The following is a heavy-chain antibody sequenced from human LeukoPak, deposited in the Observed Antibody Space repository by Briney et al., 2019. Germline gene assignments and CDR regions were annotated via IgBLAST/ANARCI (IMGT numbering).Heavy chain of an antibody. V-gene: IGHV3-23*01. D-gene: IGHD3-10*01. CDR1: GFTFSSYA. J-gene: IGHJ3*02. Sequence: GGSLRLSCAASGFTFSSYAMSWVRQGPGKGLEWVSAITTSGVSTYYADSVKGRFTISRDNAKNSLYLQMNSLRAEDTAVYYCARVRLPFGELLLVAFDIWGQGTMVTVSS. CDR2: ITTSGVST. CDR3: ARVRLPFGELLLVAFDI.